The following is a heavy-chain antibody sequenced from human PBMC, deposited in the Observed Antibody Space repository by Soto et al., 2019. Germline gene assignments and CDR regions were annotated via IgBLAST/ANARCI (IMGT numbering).Heavy chain of an antibody. CDR1: GFTFSSYA. J-gene: IGHJ6*02. V-gene: IGHV3-64*01. CDR2: ISSNGGST. CDR3: AIDRYYYGMDV. Sequence: GVSLRLSCAASGFTFSSYAMHWVRQAPGKGLEYVSAISSNGGSTYYANSVKGRFTISRDNSKNTLYLQMGSLRAEDMAVYYCAIDRYYYGMDVWGQGTTVTVSS.